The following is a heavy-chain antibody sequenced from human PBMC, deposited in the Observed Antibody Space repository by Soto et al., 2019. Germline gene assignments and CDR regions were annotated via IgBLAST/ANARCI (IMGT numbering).Heavy chain of an antibody. CDR3: ARAATGSYHSAY. J-gene: IGHJ4*02. CDR2: IAPHSGRT. V-gene: IGHV1-18*04. Sequence: ASVKVYCKTSGYAFTSYGVNWVRQAPGQGLEWMGWIAPHSGRTTYLPKFQGRVTISADASTNTAYMELRGLSSDDTGIYFCARAATGSYHSAYWGQGTVVTVSS. D-gene: IGHD3-10*01. CDR1: GYAFTSYG.